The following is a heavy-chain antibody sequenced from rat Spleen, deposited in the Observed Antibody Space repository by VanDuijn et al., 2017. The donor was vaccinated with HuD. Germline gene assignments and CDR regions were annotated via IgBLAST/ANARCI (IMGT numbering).Heavy chain of an antibody. Sequence: EVQLVESGGGLVQPGRSLKLSCAASGFSFSRFAMAWVRQAPKKGLEWVATITSGGNNIYYPDSVKGRFTISRDIAKSTLYLQMDSLGSEDTATYYCARRHYGYTDYFDYWGQGVMVTVSS. CDR1: GFSFSRFA. V-gene: IGHV5-25*01. D-gene: IGHD1-11*01. CDR3: ARRHYGYTDYFDY. CDR2: ITSGGNNI. J-gene: IGHJ2*01.